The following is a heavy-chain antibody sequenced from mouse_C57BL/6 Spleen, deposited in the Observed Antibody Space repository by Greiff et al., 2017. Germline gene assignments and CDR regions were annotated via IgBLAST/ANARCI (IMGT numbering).Heavy chain of an antibody. Sequence: EVQVVESGGGLVQSGRSLRLSCATSGFTFSDFYMEWVRQAPGKGLEWIAASRNKANDYTTEYSASVKGRFIVSRDTSQSILYLQMNALRAEDTAIYYCARDYYDAMDYWGQGTSVTVSS. V-gene: IGHV7-1*01. CDR3: ARDYYDAMDY. CDR1: GFTFSDFY. J-gene: IGHJ4*01. D-gene: IGHD1-1*02. CDR2: SRNKANDYTT.